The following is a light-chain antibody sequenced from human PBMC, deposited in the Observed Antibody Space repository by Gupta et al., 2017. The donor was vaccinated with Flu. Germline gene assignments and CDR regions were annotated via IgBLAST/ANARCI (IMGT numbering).Light chain of an antibody. V-gene: IGKV1-33*01. CDR2: DAS. CDR3: QQVTNLYT. J-gene: IGKJ2*01. Sequence: DIQMTQSPSSLSASVGDRVTITCQASQDISNYLNWYQQKPGKAPKVLIYDASNLETGVPERFSGSGSGTDFTFTSSNRQTEDVATYYWQQVTNLYTFGQGTKVEIK. CDR1: QDISNY.